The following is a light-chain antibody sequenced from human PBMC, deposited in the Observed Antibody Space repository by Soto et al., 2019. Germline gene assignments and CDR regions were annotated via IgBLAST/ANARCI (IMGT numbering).Light chain of an antibody. CDR2: DASTS. Sequence: DIQMTQSPSSLSAYVGDRVNITCRASQSISNYLNWYQQKPGKAPNLLISDASTSSLQSGVPSRFSGSGSGTDFTLTISSLQPEDIATYFCQQSYTAPYNFAQGTKLEIK. CDR3: QQSYTAPYN. V-gene: IGKV1-39*01. J-gene: IGKJ2*01. CDR1: QSISNY.